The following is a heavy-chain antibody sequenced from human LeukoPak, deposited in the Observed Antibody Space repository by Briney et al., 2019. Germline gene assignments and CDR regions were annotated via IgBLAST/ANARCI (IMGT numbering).Heavy chain of an antibody. CDR1: GGSFSGYY. J-gene: IGHJ4*02. CDR2: INHSGST. V-gene: IGHV4-34*01. Sequence: SETLSLTCAVYGGSFSGYYWSWIRQPPGKGLEWIGEINHSGSTNYNPSLKSRVTISVDTSKNQFSLKLSSVTAVDTAVYYCARIYDSSGYVDYWGQGTLVTVSS. CDR3: ARIYDSSGYVDY. D-gene: IGHD3-22*01.